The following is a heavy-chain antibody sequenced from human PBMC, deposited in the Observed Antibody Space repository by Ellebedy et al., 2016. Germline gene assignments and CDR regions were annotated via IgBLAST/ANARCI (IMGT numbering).Heavy chain of an antibody. V-gene: IGHV4-61*01. CDR2: IYYSGST. CDR3: ARDRVVRGVIIHYYAMDV. Sequence: SETLSLTXTVSDGSVSSGSYYWSWIRQPPGKGLEWIGNIYYSGSTNYNPSLKSRVTISVDTSKNQFSLKLTSVTAADTAVYYCARDRVVRGVIIHYYAMDVWGQGTTVTVSS. CDR1: DGSVSSGSYY. D-gene: IGHD3-10*01. J-gene: IGHJ6*02.